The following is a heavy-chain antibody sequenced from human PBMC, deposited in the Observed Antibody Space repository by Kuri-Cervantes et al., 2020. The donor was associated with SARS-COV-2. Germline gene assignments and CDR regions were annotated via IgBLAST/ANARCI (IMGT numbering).Heavy chain of an antibody. Sequence: GESLKISCAASGFTFSSYWMSWVRQAPGKGLERVSAISGSGDSTYQADSVKGRFTISRDNSKNTLYLQMNSLRAEDTAVYYCVNASRGQPWPLNYNGLDVWGQGTTVTVSS. CDR2: ISGSGDST. V-gene: IGHV3-23*01. CDR3: VNASRGQPWPLNYNGLDV. J-gene: IGHJ6*02. CDR1: GFTFSSYW. D-gene: IGHD6-19*01.